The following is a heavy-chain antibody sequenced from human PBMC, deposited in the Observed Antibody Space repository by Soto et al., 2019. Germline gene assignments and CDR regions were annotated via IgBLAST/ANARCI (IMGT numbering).Heavy chain of an antibody. J-gene: IGHJ4*02. D-gene: IGHD1-1*01. V-gene: IGHV5-10-1*03. CDR1: GYRFINYW. Sequence: EVQLVQSGAEVKKPVESLSLSCQCSGYRFINYWISWVRQMPGKGLEWVGRIDPSDSYTVYSPSFQGHVTISIDTAINTAFLEWRSLQASDTAMYYCVRHGNGTPFYFDFWGRGTLVPVSS. CDR2: IDPSDSYT. CDR3: VRHGNGTPFYFDF.